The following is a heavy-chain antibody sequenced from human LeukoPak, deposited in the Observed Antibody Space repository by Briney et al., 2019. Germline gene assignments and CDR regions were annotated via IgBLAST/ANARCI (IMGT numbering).Heavy chain of an antibody. Sequence: GGSLRLSCAASGFSVSTKYMSWVRQAPGKGLEWVSVIYGADGTYYADSVKGRFTISRDNSKNTLYLQMNSLRPEDTAVYYCARDGLLGATNPFDYWGQGTLVTVSS. CDR1: GFSVSTKY. CDR2: IYGADGT. D-gene: IGHD1-26*01. J-gene: IGHJ4*02. CDR3: ARDGLLGATNPFDY. V-gene: IGHV3-66*01.